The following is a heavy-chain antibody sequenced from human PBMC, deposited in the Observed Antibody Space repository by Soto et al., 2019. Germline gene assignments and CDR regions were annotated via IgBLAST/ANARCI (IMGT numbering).Heavy chain of an antibody. Sequence: LSLTCAASGFTFSSYDMHWVRQATGKGLEWVSAIGTAGDPYYPGSVKGRFTISRENAKNSLYLQMNSLRAGDTAVYYCARGSGTDDSSGYYYAFDIWGQGTMVTVSS. CDR1: GFTFSSYD. CDR2: IGTAGDP. J-gene: IGHJ3*02. CDR3: ARGSGTDDSSGYYYAFDI. V-gene: IGHV3-13*05. D-gene: IGHD3-22*01.